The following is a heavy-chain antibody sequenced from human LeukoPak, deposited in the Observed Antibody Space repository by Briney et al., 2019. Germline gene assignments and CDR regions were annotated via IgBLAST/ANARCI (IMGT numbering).Heavy chain of an antibody. CDR2: ISGSGGST. D-gene: IGHD1-26*01. CDR1: GFTFSSYA. CDR3: AKGGVGPTYYFDH. J-gene: IGHJ4*02. V-gene: IGHV3-23*01. Sequence: GGSLRLSCAASGFTFSSYAMSWVHQAPGKGLEWVSAISGSGGSTYYADSVKGRFTISRDNSKNTLYLQMNSLRAEDTAVYYCAKGGVGPTYYFDHWGQGTLVTVSS.